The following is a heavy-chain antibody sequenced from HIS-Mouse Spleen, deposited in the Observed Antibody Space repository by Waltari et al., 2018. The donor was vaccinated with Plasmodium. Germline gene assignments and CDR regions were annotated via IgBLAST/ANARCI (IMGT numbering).Heavy chain of an antibody. V-gene: IGHV3-66*01. D-gene: IGHD1-26*01. J-gene: IGHJ4*02. CDR2: IYSGGST. CDR3: ATPRVGGSYFDY. CDR1: GFTVSRNY. Sequence: EVQLVESGGGLVQPGGSLRLHCPAPGFTVSRNYSRRVRQAPGKGLEWVSVIYSGGSTYYADSVKGRFTISRDNSKNTLYLQMNSLRAEDTAVYYCATPRVGGSYFDYWARERWSPSPQ.